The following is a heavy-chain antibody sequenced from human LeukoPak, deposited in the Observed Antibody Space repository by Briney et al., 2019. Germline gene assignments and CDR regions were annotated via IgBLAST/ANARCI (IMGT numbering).Heavy chain of an antibody. D-gene: IGHD3-10*01. CDR2: VYTTGST. J-gene: IGHJ4*02. CDR3: AAYGSGKGNFDY. Sequence: SETLSLTCTVSGGSMTSGSYYWNWIRQSAGKGLEWLGHVYTTGSTSYNPSLRSRVTISVDMSKNQFSLKLNSVTAADTAVYYCAAYGSGKGNFDYWGQGTLVTVSS. CDR1: GGSMTSGSYY. V-gene: IGHV4-61*09.